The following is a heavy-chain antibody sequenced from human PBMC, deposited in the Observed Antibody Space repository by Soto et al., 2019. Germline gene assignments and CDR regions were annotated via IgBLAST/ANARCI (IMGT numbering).Heavy chain of an antibody. CDR2: IYHSGST. D-gene: IGHD2-15*01. CDR1: GYSISSGYY. J-gene: IGHJ5*02. Sequence: SETLYLTCAVSGYSISSGYYWGWIRQPPGKGLEWIGSIYHSGSTYYNPSLKSRVTISVDTSKNQFSLKLSSVTAADAAVYYCARDSYCSGGSCYSYGWFDPWGQGTLVTVSS. CDR3: ARDSYCSGGSCYSYGWFDP. V-gene: IGHV4-38-2*02.